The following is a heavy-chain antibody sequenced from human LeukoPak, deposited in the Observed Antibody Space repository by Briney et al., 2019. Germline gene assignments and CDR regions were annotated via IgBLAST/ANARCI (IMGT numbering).Heavy chain of an antibody. CDR1: GFTFSSYG. D-gene: IGHD2-2*01. CDR3: AKDRFGCSSTSCYSLDY. Sequence: GGSLRLSCAASGFTFSSYGMSWARQAPGKGLEWVSAISGSGGFTYYADSVKGRFTISRDNSKNTLYLQMNSLRAEDTAVYYCAKDRFGCSSTSCYSLDYWGQGTLVTVSS. CDR2: ISGSGGFT. J-gene: IGHJ4*02. V-gene: IGHV3-23*01.